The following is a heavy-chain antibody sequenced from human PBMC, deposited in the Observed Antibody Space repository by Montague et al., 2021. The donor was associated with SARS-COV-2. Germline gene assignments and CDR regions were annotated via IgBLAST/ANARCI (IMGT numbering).Heavy chain of an antibody. CDR1: GDSIRSSGYY. D-gene: IGHD3-16*02. Sequence: SETLSLTCSVSGDSIRSSGYYWGWIRQPPGKGLDWIGTVYYSGSTNYNPSLKSRVTMPVDTSKNQFSLELRSVTAADTAVYYCARLGFVELWLNLGWFDPWGQGTLSPSPQ. CDR3: ARLGFVELWLNLGWFDP. J-gene: IGHJ5*02. CDR2: VYYSGST. V-gene: IGHV4-39*01.